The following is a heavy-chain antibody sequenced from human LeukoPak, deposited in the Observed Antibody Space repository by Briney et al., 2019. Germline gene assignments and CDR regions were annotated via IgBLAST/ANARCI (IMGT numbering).Heavy chain of an antibody. CDR2: VNRDGSET. V-gene: IGHV3-7*03. Sequence: GGSLRLSCAASGFTLSNHWMTWVRQVLGRGPEWVANVNRDGSETYYLDSVKGRFTISKDNAKNSLYLQMNSLRAEDTALYHCARNNGMDVWGQGTTVIVSS. CDR3: ARNNGMDV. J-gene: IGHJ6*02. CDR1: GFTLSNHW.